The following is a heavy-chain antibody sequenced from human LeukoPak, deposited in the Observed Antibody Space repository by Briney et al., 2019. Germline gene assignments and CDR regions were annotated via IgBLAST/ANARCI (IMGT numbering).Heavy chain of an antibody. Sequence: SETLSLTCTVSGGSISSYYWSWIRQPPGKGLEWIGYIYYSGSTNYNPSLKSRVTISVDTSKNQFSLKLSSVTAADAAVYYCASGVDGDIFDYWGQGTLVTVSS. CDR1: GGSISSYY. D-gene: IGHD4-17*01. V-gene: IGHV4-59*01. J-gene: IGHJ4*02. CDR2: IYYSGST. CDR3: ASGVDGDIFDY.